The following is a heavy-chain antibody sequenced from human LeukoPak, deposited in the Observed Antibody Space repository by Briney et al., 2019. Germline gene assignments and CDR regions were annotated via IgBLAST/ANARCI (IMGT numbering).Heavy chain of an antibody. Sequence: QSGGSLRLSSAASGFTFYDYTMHWVLDAPAKSMEWVSGISWNSGSIGYADSVKGRFTISRDNAKNSLYLQMNSLRAEDTALYYCAKGAMVAAANWFDPWGQGTLVTVSS. CDR1: GFTFYDYT. CDR3: AKGAMVAAANWFDP. CDR2: ISWNSGSI. V-gene: IGHV3-9*01. D-gene: IGHD2-15*01. J-gene: IGHJ5*02.